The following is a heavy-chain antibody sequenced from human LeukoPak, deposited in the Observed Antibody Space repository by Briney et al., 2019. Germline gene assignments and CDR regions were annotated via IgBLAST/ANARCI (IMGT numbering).Heavy chain of an antibody. CDR2: IKQDGSEK. CDR3: GTVGGDYYGSGESAFDI. J-gene: IGHJ3*02. CDR1: GSTFSSYW. V-gene: IGHV3-7*01. Sequence: GGSLRLSCAASGSTFSSYWMSWVRQAPGKGLEWVANIKQDGSEKYYVDSVKGRFTISRDNSKISLYLLMTSLIAEDTAVYYCGTVGGDYYGSGESAFDIWGQGAMVNVSS. D-gene: IGHD3-10*01.